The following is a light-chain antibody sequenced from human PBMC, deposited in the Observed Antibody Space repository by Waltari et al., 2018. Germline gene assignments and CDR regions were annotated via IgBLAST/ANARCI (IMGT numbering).Light chain of an antibody. J-gene: IGKJ4*02. V-gene: IGKV1D-16*01. Sequence: EIQMTQYPSSLSASIGDRLTITCRASQGISTWLAWYQQKPGKAPKILIYKASSLQSGVPSRFSGSGSGTEFTLTISSLQPEDFAIYYCQQYNSAPPTFGGGTKVDIK. CDR1: QGISTW. CDR3: QQYNSAPPT. CDR2: KAS.